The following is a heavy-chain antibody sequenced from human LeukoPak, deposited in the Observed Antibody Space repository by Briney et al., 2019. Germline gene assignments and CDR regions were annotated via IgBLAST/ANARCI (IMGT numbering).Heavy chain of an antibody. Sequence: GESLKISCKGSGYSFTNYWIGWVRQLPGKGLEWMGIIYPGDSDTRYSPSFQGQVTISADKSISTAYLQWSSLKASDTAMYYCARSRARDWFDPWGQGTLVTVSS. J-gene: IGHJ5*02. CDR1: GYSFTNYW. CDR3: ARSRARDWFDP. V-gene: IGHV5-51*01. CDR2: IYPGDSDT.